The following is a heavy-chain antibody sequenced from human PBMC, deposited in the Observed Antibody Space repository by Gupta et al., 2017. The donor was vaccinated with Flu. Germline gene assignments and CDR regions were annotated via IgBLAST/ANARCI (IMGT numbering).Heavy chain of an antibody. J-gene: IGHJ4*02. CDR2: IHSGGGT. CDR1: GVTVSTDY. V-gene: IGHV3-53*02. CDR3: ARVSVTRGDY. Sequence: EVQLVETGGGLIQPGASLTLSCAASGVTVSTDYMTWVRQAPGKCLEWVSTIHSGGGTYYRDSVKGRFTISRDKLKNMVYLKMKNVRVEDTAAYYCARVSVTRGDYWGQGTLVTVSS. D-gene: IGHD3-10*01.